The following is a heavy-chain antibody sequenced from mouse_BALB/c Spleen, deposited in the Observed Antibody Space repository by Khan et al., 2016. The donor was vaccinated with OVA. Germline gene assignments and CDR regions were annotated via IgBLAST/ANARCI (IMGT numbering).Heavy chain of an antibody. Sequence: VQLQESGAELAKPGASVKMSCKASGYTFINYWILWVKQRPGQGLEWIGYINPSTGYIEYNQYFKDKATLSADKASRTAYMQLSSLTSEASAVYYCARRGLRWDFDYWGQGTTLTVSS. J-gene: IGHJ2*01. CDR3: ARRGLRWDFDY. CDR1: GYTFINYW. V-gene: IGHV1-7*01. CDR2: INPSTGYI. D-gene: IGHD1-1*01.